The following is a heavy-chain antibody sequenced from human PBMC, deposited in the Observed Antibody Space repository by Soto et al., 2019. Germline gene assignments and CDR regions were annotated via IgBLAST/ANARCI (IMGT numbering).Heavy chain of an antibody. D-gene: IGHD3-22*01. V-gene: IGHV3-11*01. CDR2: ISSSGSTI. CDR3: ARDYSRWDYDSSGYYSQDDFDI. CDR1: GFTFSDYY. Sequence: LRLSCAASGFTFSDYYMSWIRQAPGKGLEWVSYISSSGSTIYYADSVKGRFTISRDNAKNSLYLQMNSLRAEDTAVYYCARDYSRWDYDSSGYYSQDDFDIWGQGTMVTVSS. J-gene: IGHJ3*02.